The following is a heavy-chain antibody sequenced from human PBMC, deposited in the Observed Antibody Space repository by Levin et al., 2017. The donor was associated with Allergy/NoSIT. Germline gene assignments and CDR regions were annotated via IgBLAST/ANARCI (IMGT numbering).Heavy chain of an antibody. D-gene: IGHD6-13*01. CDR2: ISSNGGST. CDR3: ARGKGIAAEGYYYMDV. Sequence: GGSLRLSCAASGFTFSSYAMHWVRQAPGKGLEYVSAISSNGGSTYYADSVKGRFTISRDNSKNTLYLQMGSLRAEDMAVYYCARGKGIAAEGYYYMDVWGKGTTVTVSS. V-gene: IGHV3-64*02. J-gene: IGHJ6*03. CDR1: GFTFSSYA.